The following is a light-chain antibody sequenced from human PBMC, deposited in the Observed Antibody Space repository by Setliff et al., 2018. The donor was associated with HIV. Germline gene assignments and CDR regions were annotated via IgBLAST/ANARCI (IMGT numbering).Light chain of an antibody. CDR3: SSYAGTNNPYV. CDR2: EVN. Sequence: QSALTQPASVSGSPGQSITISCTGTSSDVGGYNYVSWYQHHPGRPPKLLIYEVNQRPSGVPDRFSGSKSGNTASLTVSGLQTEDEADYYCSSYAGTNNPYVSGTGTKVTVL. V-gene: IGLV2-8*01. J-gene: IGLJ1*01. CDR1: SSDVGGYNY.